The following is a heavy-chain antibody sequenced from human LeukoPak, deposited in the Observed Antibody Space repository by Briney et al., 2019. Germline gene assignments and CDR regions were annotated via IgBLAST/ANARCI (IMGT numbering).Heavy chain of an antibody. CDR2: INPNSGGT. J-gene: IGHJ5*02. CDR3: AISQSVRYFDWLEP. D-gene: IGHD3-9*01. V-gene: IGHV1-2*02. Sequence: ASVKVSCKASGYTFTGYYMHWVRQAPGQGLEWMGWINPNSGGTNYAQKFQGRVTMTRDTSTSTVYMELSSLRSEDTAVYYCAISQSVRYFDWLEPWGQGTLVTVSS. CDR1: GYTFTGYY.